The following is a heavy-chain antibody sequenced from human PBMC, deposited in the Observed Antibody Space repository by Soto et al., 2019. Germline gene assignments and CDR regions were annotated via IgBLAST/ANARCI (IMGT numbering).Heavy chain of an antibody. CDR3: ASRTVTTAFTNYYGMDV. CDR2: IIPIFGTV. D-gene: IGHD4-17*01. V-gene: IGHV1-69*13. J-gene: IGHJ6*02. CDR1: GGTFSSYA. Sequence: ASVKVSCKASGGTFSSYAISWVRQAPGQGLEWMGGIIPIFGTVNYAQKFQGRVTITADESTSTAYMELSSLRSEDTAVYYCASRTVTTAFTNYYGMDVWGQGTTVTVSS.